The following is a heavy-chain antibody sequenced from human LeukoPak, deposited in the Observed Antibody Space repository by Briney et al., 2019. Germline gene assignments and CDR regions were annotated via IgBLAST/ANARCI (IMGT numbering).Heavy chain of an antibody. CDR3: AGATSTSLGFRYFDY. Sequence: PSETLSLTCSVSGGSISGYYWNWVRQPPGKGLEWVGYVYYTGSTNYNPSLKSRVTSSLEPSENQFSLRRNSVTAADAAVYYCAGATSTSLGFRYFDYWGQGALVTVSS. CDR2: VYYTGST. CDR1: GGSISGYY. D-gene: IGHD3-3*02. V-gene: IGHV4-59*01. J-gene: IGHJ4*02.